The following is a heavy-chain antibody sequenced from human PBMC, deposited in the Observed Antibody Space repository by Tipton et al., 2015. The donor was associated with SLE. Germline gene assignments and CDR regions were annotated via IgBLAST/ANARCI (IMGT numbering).Heavy chain of an antibody. CDR3: ARDGELLPFDY. Sequence: QSGAEVKKPGASVKVSCKASGYTFTSYAMHWVRQDPGQRLEWMGWINAGNGNTKYSQKFQSRVTITRDTSASTAYMELSSLRSEDTAVYCCARDGELLPFDYWGQGTLVTVSS. D-gene: IGHD1-26*01. CDR1: GYTFTSYA. CDR2: INAGNGNT. V-gene: IGHV1-3*01. J-gene: IGHJ4*02.